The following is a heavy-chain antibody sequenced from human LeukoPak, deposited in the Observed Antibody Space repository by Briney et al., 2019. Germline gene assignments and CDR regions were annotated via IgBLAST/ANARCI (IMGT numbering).Heavy chain of an antibody. CDR3: ARGRTTLWFGGGTYYFDY. Sequence: ASVKVSCKASGYTFTGYYMHWVRQAPGQGLEWMGWINPNSGDTNYAQKFQGRVTMTRDTSISTAYMELSRLRSDDTAVYYCARGRTTLWFGGGTYYFDYWDQGTLVTVSS. V-gene: IGHV1-2*02. CDR1: GYTFTGYY. CDR2: INPNSGDT. J-gene: IGHJ4*02. D-gene: IGHD3-10*01.